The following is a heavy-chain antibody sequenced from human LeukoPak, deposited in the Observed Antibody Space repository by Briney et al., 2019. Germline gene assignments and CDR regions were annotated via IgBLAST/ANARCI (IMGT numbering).Heavy chain of an antibody. V-gene: IGHV1-18*01. CDR1: GYTFTSYG. Sequence: ASVKVSCKSSGYTFTSYGISWVRQAPGQGLEWMGWINTYTANTNYAQKFQGRVTMTTDTSTSTAYMELRSLRSDDTAVYYCARENLPYYYDSSGYYLPFDYWGQGTLVTVSS. CDR3: ARENLPYYYDSSGYYLPFDY. J-gene: IGHJ4*02. CDR2: INTYTANT. D-gene: IGHD3-22*01.